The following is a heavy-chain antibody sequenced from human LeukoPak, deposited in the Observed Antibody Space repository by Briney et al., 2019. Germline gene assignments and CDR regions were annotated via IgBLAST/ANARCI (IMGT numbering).Heavy chain of an antibody. J-gene: IGHJ4*02. V-gene: IGHV1-8*01. CDR1: GYTFTSYD. Sequence: ASVKVSCKASGYTFTSYDINWVRQATGQGLEWMGWMNPNSGNTGYAQKFQGRVTITRNTSISTAYVELSSLRSEDTAVYYCARGTDSSSSGDYWGQGTLVTVSS. CDR3: ARGTDSSSSGDY. D-gene: IGHD6-6*01. CDR2: MNPNSGNT.